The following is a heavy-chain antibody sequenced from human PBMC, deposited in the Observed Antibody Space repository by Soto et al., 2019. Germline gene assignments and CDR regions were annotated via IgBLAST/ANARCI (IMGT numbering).Heavy chain of an antibody. CDR1: GYTFTSYG. D-gene: IGHD2-8*01. J-gene: IGHJ5*02. CDR3: AGTPTFVDVLMVYGPPDWFDP. V-gene: IGHV1-18*01. CDR2: ISAYNGNT. Sequence: GASVKVSCKASGYTFTSYGISWVRQAPGQGLEWMGWISAYNGNTNYAQKLQGRVTMTTDTSTSTAYMELRSLRSDDTAVYYCAGTPTFVDVLMVYGPPDWFDPWGQGTLVTVSS.